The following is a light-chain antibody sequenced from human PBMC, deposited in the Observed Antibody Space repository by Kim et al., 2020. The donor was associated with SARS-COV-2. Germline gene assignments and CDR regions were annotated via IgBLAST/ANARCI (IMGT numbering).Light chain of an antibody. CDR3: QVWDSSSDHVV. V-gene: IGLV3-21*04. CDR1: NNEINS. CDR2: YDG. Sequence: APGKTASITCGGNNNEINSVPWYHQKPGQAPVLVLYYDGDRPSGSPERFSGSSSGNTATLTISRVEAGDDADYYCQVWDSSSDHVVFGGGTQLTVL. J-gene: IGLJ2*01.